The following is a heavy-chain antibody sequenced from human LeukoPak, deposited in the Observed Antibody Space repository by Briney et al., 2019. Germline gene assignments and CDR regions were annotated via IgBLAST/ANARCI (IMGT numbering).Heavy chain of an antibody. D-gene: IGHD3-22*01. J-gene: IGHJ6*02. Sequence: SETLSLTCTVFGGSFTDYFWTWIPHSPGKGLEWIGEINDYTGDTKYNPSLNSRVSISLEKSKNQLSLELRSVTAADTAVSYCARGRIAKIEPVHSFSYGMDVWGQGTTVTVSS. V-gene: IGHV4-34*01. CDR3: ARGRIAKIEPVHSFSYGMDV. CDR1: GGSFTDYF. CDR2: INDYTGDT.